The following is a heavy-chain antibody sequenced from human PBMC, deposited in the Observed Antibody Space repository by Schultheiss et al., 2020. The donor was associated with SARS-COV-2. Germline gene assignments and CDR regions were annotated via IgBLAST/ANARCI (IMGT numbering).Heavy chain of an antibody. D-gene: IGHD6-13*01. V-gene: IGHV3-30*04. CDR3: AGDSSSWYPWWEPTSSMDV. CDR2: ISYDGSNK. CDR1: GFTFSSYA. J-gene: IGHJ6*02. Sequence: GESLKISCAASGFTFSSYAMHWVRQAPGKGLEWVAVISYDGSNKYYADSVKGRFTISRDNYKNTLYLQMNSLRAEDTAVYYCAGDSSSWYPWWEPTSSMDVWGQGTTVTVSS.